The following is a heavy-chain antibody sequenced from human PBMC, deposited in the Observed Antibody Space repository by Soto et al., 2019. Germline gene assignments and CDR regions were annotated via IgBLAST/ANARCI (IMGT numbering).Heavy chain of an antibody. D-gene: IGHD1-26*01. Sequence: ASVKVSCKASGYTFTSYAVHWVRQAPGQRLEWMGWINAGNGNTKYSQKFQGRVTITRDTSASTAYMELSSLRSEDTAVYYCARVNTNYYYYYGMDVWGQGTTVTVSS. V-gene: IGHV1-3*01. CDR1: GYTFTSYA. CDR3: ARVNTNYYYYYGMDV. J-gene: IGHJ6*02. CDR2: INAGNGNT.